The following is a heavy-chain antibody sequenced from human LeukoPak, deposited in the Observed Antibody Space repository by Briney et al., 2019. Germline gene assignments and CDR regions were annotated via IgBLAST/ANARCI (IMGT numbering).Heavy chain of an antibody. J-gene: IGHJ4*02. CDR1: GFTFSSYA. Sequence: GGSLRLSCAASGFTFSSYAMSWVRQAPGKGLDWVSAISGSGGSTYYADSVKGRFTISRDNSKNTLYLQMNSLRAEDTAVYYCAIAIAVAGTYYFDYWGQGTLVTVSS. CDR2: ISGSGGST. D-gene: IGHD6-19*01. V-gene: IGHV3-23*01. CDR3: AIAIAVAGTYYFDY.